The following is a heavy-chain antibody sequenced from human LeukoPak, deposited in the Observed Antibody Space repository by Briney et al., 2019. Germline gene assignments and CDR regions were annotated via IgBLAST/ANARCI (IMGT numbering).Heavy chain of an antibody. CDR2: AIPILRIA. CDR3: AREATTVVTTRDYYYGMDV. V-gene: IGHV1-69*04. J-gene: IGHJ6*02. Sequence: SVKVSCKASGGIFSSYTFNWVRQAPGQGLEWMGRAIPILRIATYAQKFQGRITMTTDTSTSTAYMELRSLRSDDTAVYYCAREATTVVTTRDYYYGMDVWGQGTTVTVSS. CDR1: GGIFSSYT. D-gene: IGHD4-23*01.